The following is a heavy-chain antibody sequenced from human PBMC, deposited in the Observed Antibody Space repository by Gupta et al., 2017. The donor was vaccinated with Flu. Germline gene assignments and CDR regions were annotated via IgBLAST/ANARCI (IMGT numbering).Heavy chain of an antibody. CDR3: AGRAPTWEAGGGRWLDP. V-gene: IGHV1-18*01. CDR2: ISVYLGNT. D-gene: IGHD1-26*01. J-gene: IGHJ5*02. Sequence: PGQGLEFMGGISVYLGNTNYAQKLQSKVTMTTDTSTDTSYVELRNSRSDDTAVYYCAGRAPTWEAGGGRWLDPWGQGTLVTVSS.